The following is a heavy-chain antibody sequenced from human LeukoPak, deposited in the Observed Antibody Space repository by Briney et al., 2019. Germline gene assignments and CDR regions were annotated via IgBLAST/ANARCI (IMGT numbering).Heavy chain of an antibody. Sequence: GGSLRLSCAASGFTLSSNAMTWFRQAPGKGLEWISAISGSAYSTSYADSVKGRFTISRDNSKNTLYLQMNSLRAEDKAIYYCARNASGFKLGDAFDIWGQRSIVTVSS. CDR3: ARNASGFKLGDAFDI. J-gene: IGHJ3*02. CDR2: ISGSAYST. V-gene: IGHV3-23*01. CDR1: GFTLSSNA. D-gene: IGHD3-22*01.